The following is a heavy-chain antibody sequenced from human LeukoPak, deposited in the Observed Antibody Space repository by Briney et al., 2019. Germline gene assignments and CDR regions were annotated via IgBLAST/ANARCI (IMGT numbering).Heavy chain of an antibody. V-gene: IGHV4-30-2*01. CDR2: IYHSGST. J-gene: IGHJ4*02. CDR1: GGSISSGGYY. CDR3: ARGNYGEGETYFDY. D-gene: IGHD4-17*01. Sequence: PSETLSLTCTVSGGSISSGGYYWSWIRQPPGKGLEWIGYIYHSGSTYYNPSLKSRVTISVDRSRNQFSLKLSSVTAADTAVYYCARGNYGEGETYFDYWGQGTLVTVSS.